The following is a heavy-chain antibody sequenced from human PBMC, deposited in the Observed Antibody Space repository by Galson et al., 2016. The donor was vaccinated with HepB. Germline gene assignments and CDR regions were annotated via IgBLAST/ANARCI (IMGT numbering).Heavy chain of an antibody. CDR1: GISLSRNS. J-gene: IGHJ4*02. Sequence: SLRLSCAASGISLSRNSMNWVLQAPGKGLEWVSSMSSNRRWINYVDSVRGRFTISRDDAKNSLYLQMNSLRAEDTAVYFCARDFRGSTIPARDFDYWGQGTLVTVSS. V-gene: IGHV3-21*01. D-gene: IGHD2-2*01. CDR3: ARDFRGSTIPARDFDY. CDR2: MSSNRRWI.